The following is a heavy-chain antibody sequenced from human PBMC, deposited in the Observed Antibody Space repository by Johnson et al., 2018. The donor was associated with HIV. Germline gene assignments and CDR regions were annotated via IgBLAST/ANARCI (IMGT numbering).Heavy chain of an antibody. CDR1: GFTFSSYA. Sequence: QVQLVESGGGVVQPGRSLRLSCAASGFTFSSYAMHWVRQAPGKGLEWVAVISYDGSNKYYADSVKGRFTISSDNSKNTLYLQMNSLRAEETAVYYCAREDGVWEDYGGKSAFDIWGQGTMVTVSS. J-gene: IGHJ3*02. V-gene: IGHV3-30-3*01. CDR3: AREDGVWEDYGGKSAFDI. D-gene: IGHD4-23*01. CDR2: ISYDGSNK.